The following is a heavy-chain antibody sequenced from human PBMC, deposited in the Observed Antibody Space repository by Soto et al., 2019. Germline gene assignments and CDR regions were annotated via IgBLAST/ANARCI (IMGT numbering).Heavy chain of an antibody. J-gene: IGHJ4*02. D-gene: IGHD6-19*01. CDR3: ARNWFSVACRFHFDI. V-gene: IGHV4-59*01. CDR1: GDSISTYY. CDR2: IFYSGNN. Sequence: SETLSLTCPVSGDSISTYYWIWVRRPPGKGLEWIGWIFYSGNNDYNPSLKSRVTMSVDTSNNQFSLSLKLNYVTAADTAVYYCARNWFSVACRFHFDIWGRGTLVTVSS.